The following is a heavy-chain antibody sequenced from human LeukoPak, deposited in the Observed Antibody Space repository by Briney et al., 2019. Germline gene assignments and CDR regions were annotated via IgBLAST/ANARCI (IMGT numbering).Heavy chain of an antibody. Sequence: GGSLRLSCAASGFSFNTYWMTWVRQAPGKGLEWVANVNQGGSETYYVDSVKGRFIISRDNAKNSMYLQMNSLRAEDTAVYYCARAGCGFSGGSCYYYYYYMDVWGKGTTVTISS. CDR3: ARAGCGFSGGSCYYYYYYMDV. V-gene: IGHV3-7*03. D-gene: IGHD2-15*01. J-gene: IGHJ6*03. CDR2: VNQGGSET. CDR1: GFSFNTYW.